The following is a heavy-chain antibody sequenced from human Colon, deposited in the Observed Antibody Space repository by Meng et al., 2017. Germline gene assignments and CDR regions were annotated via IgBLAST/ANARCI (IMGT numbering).Heavy chain of an antibody. Sequence: QVHSQQAGPGLVKPPQTPPPPYALSGYSCSSHSAAWNGIRQSPSRGLEWLGRTYYRSKWYNDYAVSVKSRITINPDTSKNQFSLQLNSVTPEDTAVYYCARDSSSSAYSPFDYWGQGTLVTVSS. J-gene: IGHJ4*02. V-gene: IGHV6-1*01. CDR3: ARDSSSSAYSPFDY. CDR1: GYSCSSHSAA. CDR2: TYYRSKWYN. D-gene: IGHD3-22*01.